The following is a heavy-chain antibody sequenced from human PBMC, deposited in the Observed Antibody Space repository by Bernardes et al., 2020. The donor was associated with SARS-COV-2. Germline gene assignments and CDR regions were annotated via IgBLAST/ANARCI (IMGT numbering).Heavy chain of an antibody. CDR2: ISSSGRNI. D-gene: IGHD6-19*01. CDR3: GGAGYSSGWNVRY. CDR1: GFTFSSSS. Sequence: GGSLRLSCVASGFTFSSSSMNWVRQAPGKGLEWVSYISSSGRNIYYAYSVKGRFTHSRDTAKNPMYLQMNSLRDVDTAVYFCGGAGYSSGWNVRYWGQGTLVTVSS. J-gene: IGHJ4*02. V-gene: IGHV3-21*05.